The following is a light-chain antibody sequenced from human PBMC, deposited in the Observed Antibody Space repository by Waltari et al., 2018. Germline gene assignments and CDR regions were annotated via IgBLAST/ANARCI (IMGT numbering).Light chain of an antibody. CDR1: SSDVGGYNY. J-gene: IGLJ3*02. CDR2: DVS. Sequence: QSALTQPRSVSGSPGQSVTISCTGTSSDVGGYNYVSWYQQHPGKAPKLMIYDVSKRPSGVPDRLSGSKSGNTASLTISGLQAEDEAEYYCCSYAGSYIWVFGGGTKLTVL. V-gene: IGLV2-11*01. CDR3: CSYAGSYIWV.